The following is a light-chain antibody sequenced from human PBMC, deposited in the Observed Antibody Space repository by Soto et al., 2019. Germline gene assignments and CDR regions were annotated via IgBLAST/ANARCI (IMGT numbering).Light chain of an antibody. V-gene: IGKV1-39*01. CDR2: SAS. CDR1: QSISTS. J-gene: IGKJ5*01. CDR3: QQSYSLPIT. Sequence: DIQMTQSPFSLSASVGDRVSITCRASQSISTSLTWYQQKPGKAPQLLIYSASRLQSGVPSRFSGSGSGTDFTLTISRLRPEDFATYSCQQSYSLPITFGQGTRLEIK.